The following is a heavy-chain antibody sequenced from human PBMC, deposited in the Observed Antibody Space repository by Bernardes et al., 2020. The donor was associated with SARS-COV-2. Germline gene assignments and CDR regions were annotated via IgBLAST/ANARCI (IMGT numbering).Heavy chain of an antibody. CDR3: ARALISDCSGGSCYPDYGDYFDY. V-gene: IGHV1-18*01. Sequence: VKVSCKTSGYTFTAYVIIWVRQAPGQGLESMGWISAYNGYTNYAQKFQGRVTMTTDTSTSTAYMELRSLRSDDTAVYYCARALISDCSGGSCYPDYGDYFDYWGQGTLLTVSS. CDR1: GYTFTAYV. J-gene: IGHJ4*02. CDR2: ISAYNGYT. D-gene: IGHD2-15*01.